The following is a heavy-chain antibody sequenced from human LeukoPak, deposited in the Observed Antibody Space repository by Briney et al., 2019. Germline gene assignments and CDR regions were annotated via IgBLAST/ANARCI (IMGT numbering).Heavy chain of an antibody. J-gene: IGHJ5*02. V-gene: IGHV4-39*01. CDR1: GGSISSSSYY. Sequence: SETLSLTCTVSGGSISSSSYYWGWIRQPPGRGLEWIGSSYYSGSTYYNPSLKSRVSISVDTSNNQFSLRLSSVTAADTAVYYCARLANSAVVGYNWFDPWGQGTLVTVSS. CDR2: SYYSGST. D-gene: IGHD2-21*01. CDR3: ARLANSAVVGYNWFDP.